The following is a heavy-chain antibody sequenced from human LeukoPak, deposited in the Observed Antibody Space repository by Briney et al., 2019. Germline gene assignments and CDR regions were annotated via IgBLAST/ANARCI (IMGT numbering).Heavy chain of an antibody. V-gene: IGHV3-21*01. D-gene: IGHD2-21*02. Sequence: GGSLRLSCAASGFTFSSYTMNWVRQAPGKGLEWVSIISSGSSYIHYADSVKGRFTISRDNAKNSLYLQMNSLRAEDTAVYYCAKDFVVVPGNVNYFDYWGQGTLVTVSS. CDR2: ISSGSSYI. CDR3: AKDFVVVPGNVNYFDY. J-gene: IGHJ4*02. CDR1: GFTFSSYT.